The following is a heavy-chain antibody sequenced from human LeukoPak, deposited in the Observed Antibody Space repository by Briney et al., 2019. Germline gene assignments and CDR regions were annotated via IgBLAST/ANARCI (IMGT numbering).Heavy chain of an antibody. Sequence: ASVKVSCKAAEYTFTGYYIHWVRQAPGQGLEWMGIINPSDGSTSYAQKFQGRVTMTRDMSTSTVYMELSSLRSEDTAVFYCARDRRASSGWYGFDYWGQGTLVTVSS. CDR2: INPSDGST. D-gene: IGHD6-19*01. CDR1: EYTFTGYY. V-gene: IGHV1-46*01. J-gene: IGHJ4*02. CDR3: ARDRRASSGWYGFDY.